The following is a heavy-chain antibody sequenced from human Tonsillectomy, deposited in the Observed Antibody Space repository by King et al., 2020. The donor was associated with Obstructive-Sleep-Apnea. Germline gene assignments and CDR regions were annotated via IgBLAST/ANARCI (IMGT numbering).Heavy chain of an antibody. CDR1: GGSISSSSYY. CDR3: ARVDDNSGCFYFDY. D-gene: IGHD6-19*01. Sequence: QLQESGPGLVKPSETLSLTCTVSGGSISSSSYYWGWIRQPPGKGLEWIGSIFYTGSTYYNSSLKSRVTISVDTSKNQFSLKLSSVTAADPAVYYCARVDDNSGCFYFDYWGQGTLATVSS. J-gene: IGHJ4*02. CDR2: IFYTGST. V-gene: IGHV4-39*07.